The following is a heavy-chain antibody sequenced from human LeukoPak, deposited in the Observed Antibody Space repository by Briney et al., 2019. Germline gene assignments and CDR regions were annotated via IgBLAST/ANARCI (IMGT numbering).Heavy chain of an antibody. V-gene: IGHV4-59*01. CDR1: GGSISSYY. CDR2: IYYSGST. CDR3: ARGDTAMVIGDY. Sequence: SETLSLTCTVSGGSISSYYWSWIRQPPGKGLEWIGYIYYSGSTNYNPSLKSRVTISVDTSKNQFSLKLSSVTAADTAVYYCARGDTAMVIGDYWGQGTLVTVSS. D-gene: IGHD5-18*01. J-gene: IGHJ4*02.